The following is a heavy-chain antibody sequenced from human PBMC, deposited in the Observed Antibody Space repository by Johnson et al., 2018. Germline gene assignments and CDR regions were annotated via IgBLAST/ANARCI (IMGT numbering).Heavy chain of an antibody. V-gene: IGHV3-49*03. J-gene: IGHJ3*02. CDR2: IRSKAYGGTT. CDR3: TRFFGWWPFEI. D-gene: IGHD3-3*01. Sequence: VQLVESGGGLVQPGRSLRLSCTASGFTFGDYAMSWFRQAPGKGLEWVGFIRSKAYGGTTEYAASVKGGFTISRDDSKSIAYLQMNSLKTEDTAVYYCTRFFGWWPFEIWGQGTMVTVSS. CDR1: GFTFGDYA.